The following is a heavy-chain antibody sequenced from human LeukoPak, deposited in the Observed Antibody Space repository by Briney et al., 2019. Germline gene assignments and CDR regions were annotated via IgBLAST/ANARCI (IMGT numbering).Heavy chain of an antibody. V-gene: IGHV4-59*01. CDR3: AGGGYSSSWYAPRGFDP. Sequence: SETLSLTCTVSGGSLSSYYWSWIRQPPGKGLEWIGYIYYSGSTNYNPSLKSRVTISVDTSKNQFSLKLSSVTAADTAVYYCAGGGYSSSWYAPRGFDPWGQGTLVTVSS. D-gene: IGHD6-13*01. J-gene: IGHJ5*02. CDR1: GGSLSSYY. CDR2: IYYSGST.